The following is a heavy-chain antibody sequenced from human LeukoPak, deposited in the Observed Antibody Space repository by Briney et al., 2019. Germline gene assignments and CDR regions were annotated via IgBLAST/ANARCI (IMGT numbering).Heavy chain of an antibody. CDR3: AGSASWNWFDP. D-gene: IGHD2-2*01. J-gene: IGHJ5*02. V-gene: IGHV3-48*01. CDR1: GFTFRSYS. Sequence: GGSLRLSCAASGFTFRSYSMNWVRQAPGKGLKWVSYISTSSSTIYYADSVKGRFTISRDNAKNSLYLQMNSLRAEDTAVYYCAGSASWNWFDPWGQGTLVTVSS. CDR2: ISTSSSTI.